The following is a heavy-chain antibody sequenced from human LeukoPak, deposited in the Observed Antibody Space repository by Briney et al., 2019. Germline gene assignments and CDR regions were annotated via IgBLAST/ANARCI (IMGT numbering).Heavy chain of an antibody. CDR1: GFTLSSFS. CDR3: ARDPPFIIGTTFFDY. J-gene: IGHJ4*02. V-gene: IGHV3-21*01. Sequence: PGGSLRLSCVASGFTLSSFSMDWVRQAPGKGLEWVSSISSTSTYKYDADSVKGRFTISRDNAKNSLYLQMNSLRAEDTAVYYCARDPPFIIGTTFFDYWGQGTLVTVSS. CDR2: ISSTSTYK. D-gene: IGHD1-20*01.